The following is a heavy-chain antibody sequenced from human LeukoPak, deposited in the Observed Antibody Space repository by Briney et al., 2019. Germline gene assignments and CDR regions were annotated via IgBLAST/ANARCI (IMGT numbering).Heavy chain of an antibody. J-gene: IGHJ4*02. CDR1: GFTFSNHA. CDR2: IGTAGDT. Sequence: GGSPRLSCATSGFTFSNHAMHWVRQPTGKGLEWVSAIGTAGDTFYPGSVKGRFTISRENAKNSLSLQMNSLRAEDTAVYYCVRQQTPHGNFDYWGQGTLVTVSS. CDR3: VRQQTPHGNFDY. D-gene: IGHD1-26*01. V-gene: IGHV3-13*01.